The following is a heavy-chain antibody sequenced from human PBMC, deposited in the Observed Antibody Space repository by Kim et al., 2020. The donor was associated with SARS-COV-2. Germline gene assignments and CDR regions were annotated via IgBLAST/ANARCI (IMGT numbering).Heavy chain of an antibody. Sequence: GGSLRLSCAASGFTFTSYAVGWVRQAPGKGLEWVSAISGSGDTTYYADSVKGRFTISRDNSKNTLYLQMNSLRADDTAVYYCSKDHLSTMTCQGYFGLWGRGTMVTVSS. V-gene: IGHV3-23*01. J-gene: IGHJ2*01. CDR3: SKDHLSTMTCQGYFGL. D-gene: IGHD4-17*01. CDR1: GFTFTSYA. CDR2: ISGSGDTT.